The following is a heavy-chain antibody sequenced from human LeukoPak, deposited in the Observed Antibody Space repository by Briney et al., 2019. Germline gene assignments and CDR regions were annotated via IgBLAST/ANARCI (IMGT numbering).Heavy chain of an antibody. D-gene: IGHD2-15*01. J-gene: IGHJ5*02. CDR1: GFTFSDYG. Sequence: GGSLRLSCAVSGFTFSDYGMHWVRQAPGKGLEWVAFIRNDGSNEYHPDSVKGRFTISRDNSRNTLYLQMNSLRPEDTAVYCCAKGGSASHNWFDPWGQGTLVTVSS. CDR3: AKGGSASHNWFDP. V-gene: IGHV3-30*02. CDR2: IRNDGSNE.